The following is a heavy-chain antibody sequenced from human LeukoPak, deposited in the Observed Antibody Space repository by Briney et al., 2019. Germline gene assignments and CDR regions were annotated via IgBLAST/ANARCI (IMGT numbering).Heavy chain of an antibody. Sequence: PSETLSLTCTFSGGSISSGDFYWSWIRQPPGKGLEWIGYIYYSGSTYYNPSLKSRVTISVDTSKNQFSLKLSSVTAADTALYYCASVFNWNYVLDYWGQGIQVTVSS. V-gene: IGHV4-31*03. CDR3: ASVFNWNYVLDY. CDR2: IYYSGST. J-gene: IGHJ4*02. CDR1: GGSISSGDFY. D-gene: IGHD1-7*01.